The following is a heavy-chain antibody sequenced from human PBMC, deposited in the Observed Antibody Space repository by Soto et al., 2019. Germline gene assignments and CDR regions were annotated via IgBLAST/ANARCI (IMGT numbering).Heavy chain of an antibody. V-gene: IGHV4-34*01. Sequence: KPSETLSLTCAVYGGSFSGYYWSWIRQPPRRGLEWIGEINHSGSTNYNPSLKSRVTISVDTSKNQFSLKLTSVTAADTAVYYCARVGYSSSWYRRGAFDIWGQGTMVT. D-gene: IGHD6-13*01. J-gene: IGHJ3*02. CDR3: ARVGYSSSWYRRGAFDI. CDR1: GGSFSGYY. CDR2: INHSGST.